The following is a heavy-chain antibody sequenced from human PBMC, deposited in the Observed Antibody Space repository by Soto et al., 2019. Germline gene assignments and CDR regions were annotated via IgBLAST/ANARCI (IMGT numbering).Heavy chain of an antibody. J-gene: IGHJ6*03. V-gene: IGHV4-59*08. Sequence: PSETLSLTCTVSGGSISSYYLSWIRQPPGKGLEWIWYIYYSGSTNYNPSLKSRVTISVDTSKNQFSLKLSSVTAADTAVYYCSRLGVFKPCYYYYCMLVWGKGTRVTVSS. CDR2: IYYSGST. CDR1: GGSISSYY. D-gene: IGHD2-8*01. CDR3: SRLGVFKPCYYYYCMLV.